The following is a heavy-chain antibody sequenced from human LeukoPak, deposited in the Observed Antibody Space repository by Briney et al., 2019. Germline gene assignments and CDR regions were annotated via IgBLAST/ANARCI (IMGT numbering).Heavy chain of an antibody. D-gene: IGHD6-13*01. CDR3: ARESGGIAAQGDAFDI. V-gene: IGHV3-33*01. CDR1: GFTFSSYG. Sequence: GGSLRLSCAASGFTFSSYGMHWVRQAPGKGLEWVAVIWYDGSNKYYADSVKGRFTISRDNSKNTLYLQMNSLRAEDTAVYYCARESGGIAAQGDAFDIWGQGTMVTVSS. CDR2: IWYDGSNK. J-gene: IGHJ3*02.